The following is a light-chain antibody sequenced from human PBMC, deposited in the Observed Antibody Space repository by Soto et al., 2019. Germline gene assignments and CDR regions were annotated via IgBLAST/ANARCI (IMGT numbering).Light chain of an antibody. J-gene: IGLJ2*01. CDR3: SSYTTSNIRLDV. CDR2: AVS. V-gene: IGLV2-14*01. Sequence: QSALTQPASVSGSPGQSITISCTGTRSDIGGCKYVSWYQQHPGKAPKLMIDAVSNRPSGVSTRFSGSKSGSTASLTISGLLAAEEADDHCSSYTTSNIRLDVFGAGTKLTVL. CDR1: RSDIGGCKY.